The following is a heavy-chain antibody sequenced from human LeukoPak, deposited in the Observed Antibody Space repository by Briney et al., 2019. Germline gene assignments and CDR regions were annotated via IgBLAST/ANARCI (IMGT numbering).Heavy chain of an antibody. CDR2: IYYSGST. D-gene: IGHD6-13*01. CDR1: GGSISSYY. V-gene: IGHV4-59*08. CDR3: ARHGTQYSSSWYAAGVFDP. J-gene: IGHJ5*02. Sequence: SETLSLTCTVSGGSISSYYWSWIRQPPGKGLEWIGYIYYSGSTNYNPSLKSRVTISVDTSKNQFSLKLSSVTAADTAVYYCARHGTQYSSSWYAAGVFDPWGQGTLVTVSS.